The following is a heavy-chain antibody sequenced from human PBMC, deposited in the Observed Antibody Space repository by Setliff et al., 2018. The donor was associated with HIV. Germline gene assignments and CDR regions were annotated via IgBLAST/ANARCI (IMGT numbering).Heavy chain of an antibody. J-gene: IGHJ3*02. Sequence: ASVKISCKAIGYMILGYKMNWVRQAPDQGLAWIGRISPNNGAEEYAQKLQGRVTMTTYTSTSTAYMELRSLRSDDTDGYYCARYKGKGQVGATPSPFDIWGQGTMVTVSS. D-gene: IGHD1-26*01. CDR3: ARYKGKGQVGATPSPFDI. CDR2: ISPNNGAE. CDR1: GYMILGYK. V-gene: IGHV1-18*04.